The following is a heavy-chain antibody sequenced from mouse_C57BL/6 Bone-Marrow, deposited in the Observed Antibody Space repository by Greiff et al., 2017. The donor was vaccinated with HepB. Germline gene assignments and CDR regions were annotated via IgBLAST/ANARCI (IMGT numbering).Heavy chain of an antibody. V-gene: IGHV1-19*01. CDR1: GYTFTDYY. D-gene: IGHD1-1*01. CDR2: INPYNGGT. Sequence: VQLKESGPVLVKPGASVKMSCKASGYTFTDYYMNWVKQSHGKSLEWIGVINPYNGGTSYNQKFKGKATLTVDKSSSTAYMELNSLTSEDSAVYYCAPYYYGSSYGYWGQGTTLTVSS. J-gene: IGHJ2*01. CDR3: APYYYGSSYGY.